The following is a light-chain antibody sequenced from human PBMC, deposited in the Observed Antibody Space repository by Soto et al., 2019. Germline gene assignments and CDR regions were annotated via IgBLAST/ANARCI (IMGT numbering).Light chain of an antibody. J-gene: IGKJ3*01. CDR2: AAS. Sequence: EIVMSQSPATLSVSPGERATLYCRASQSVSSNLAWYQQKPGQAPRLLIYAASTRATGVPDRFSGTGSGTDFALTISRLETDDSAVYYCQQYGGSPFTFGPGTKVD. V-gene: IGKV3-20*01. CDR3: QQYGGSPFT. CDR1: QSVSSN.